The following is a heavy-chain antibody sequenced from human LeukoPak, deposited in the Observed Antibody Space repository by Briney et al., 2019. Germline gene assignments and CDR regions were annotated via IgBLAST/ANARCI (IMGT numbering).Heavy chain of an antibody. D-gene: IGHD2-8*02. CDR2: ITGGGDKT. J-gene: IGHJ4*02. CDR1: GFTFSSYV. V-gene: IGHV3-23*01. Sequence: PGGSVRLSCAASGFTFSSYVMSWVRQAPGKGLEWVSAITGGGDKTYYPESAKGQFTISRDNSKSTLYLQINSLRAEDTAVYFCARGDRSTGWIYWGQGALVTVSS. CDR3: ARGDRSTGWIY.